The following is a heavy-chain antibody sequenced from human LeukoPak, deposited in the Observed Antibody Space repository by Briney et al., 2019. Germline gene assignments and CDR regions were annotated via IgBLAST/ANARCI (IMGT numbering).Heavy chain of an antibody. CDR3: ARGHSYGYPD. V-gene: IGHV3-21*01. J-gene: IGHJ4*02. CDR1: GFSFSSYA. Sequence: PGGSLRLSCAASGFSFSSYAMSWVRQAPGKGLEWVSSISSSSSYIYYADSVKGRFTISRDNAKNSLYLQMNSLRAEDTAVYYCARGHSYGYPDWGQGTLVTVSS. D-gene: IGHD5-18*01. CDR2: ISSSSSYI.